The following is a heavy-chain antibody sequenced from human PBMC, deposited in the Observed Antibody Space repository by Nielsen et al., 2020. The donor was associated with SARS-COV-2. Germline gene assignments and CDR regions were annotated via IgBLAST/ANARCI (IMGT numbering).Heavy chain of an antibody. V-gene: IGHV3-21*01. CDR2: ISSSSSYI. Sequence: GGSLRLSCAASGFTFSSYSMNWVRQAPGKGLEWVSSISSSSSYIYYADSVKGRFTISRDNAKNSLYLQMNSPRAEDTAVYYCARGPGPVVVTAFDIWGQGTMVTVSS. CDR3: ARGPGPVVVTAFDI. J-gene: IGHJ3*02. CDR1: GFTFSSYS. D-gene: IGHD2-21*02.